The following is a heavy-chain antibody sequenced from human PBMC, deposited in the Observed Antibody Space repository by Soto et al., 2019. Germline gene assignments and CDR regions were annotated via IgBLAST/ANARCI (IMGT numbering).Heavy chain of an antibody. CDR3: AKRDRFGSGSYFNRGDAFNI. D-gene: IGHD3-10*01. CDR2: ISAGGGNT. V-gene: IGHV3-23*01. Sequence: PGGSLRLSCAASGFTFSSYAMSWVLQAPWKGLEWVSAISAGGGNTYYADSVKGRFTISRDNSKNTLYLQMNSLRAEDTAVYYCAKRDRFGSGSYFNRGDAFNIWGQGTMVTVSS. CDR1: GFTFSSYA. J-gene: IGHJ3*02.